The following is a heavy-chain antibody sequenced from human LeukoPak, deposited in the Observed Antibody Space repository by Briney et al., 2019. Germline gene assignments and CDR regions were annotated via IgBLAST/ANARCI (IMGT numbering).Heavy chain of an antibody. J-gene: IGHJ6*03. Sequence: ASVKVSCKASGYTFTSYDINWVRQATGQGLEWMGWMNPNSGNTGYAQKFQGRVTMTRNTSISTAYMELSSLRSEDTAVYYCARGGKQLWLRGAWYMDVWGKGTTVTISS. CDR1: GYTFTSYD. D-gene: IGHD5-18*01. V-gene: IGHV1-8*01. CDR2: MNPNSGNT. CDR3: ARGGKQLWLRGAWYMDV.